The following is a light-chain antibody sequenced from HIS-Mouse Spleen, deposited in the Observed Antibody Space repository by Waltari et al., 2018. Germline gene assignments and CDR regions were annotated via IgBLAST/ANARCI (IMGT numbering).Light chain of an antibody. V-gene: IGLV2-23*01. CDR3: CSYAGSSTWV. CDR1: SSDVGSYNL. J-gene: IGLJ3*02. Sequence: QSALTQPASVSGSPGQSITISCTGTSSDVGSYNLVSWYQQHPGKAPKLMFYAGSKRPSGVSNRFSGSKSGDTASLTISGLQAEDEADYYCCSYAGSSTWVFGGGTKLTVL. CDR2: AGS.